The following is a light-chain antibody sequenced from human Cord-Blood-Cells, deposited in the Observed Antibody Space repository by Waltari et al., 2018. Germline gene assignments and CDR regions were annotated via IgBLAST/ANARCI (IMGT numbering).Light chain of an antibody. Sequence: QSALTQPASVSGSPGQSIPISCTGTSSDVGRYNLVSWYQQQPGKAPKLRIYEGSKRPSGVSNRFSGSKSGNTASLTISELQAEDEADYYCCSYAGSYVFGTGTKVTVL. V-gene: IGLV2-23*01. CDR1: SSDVGRYNL. CDR3: CSYAGSYV. CDR2: EGS. J-gene: IGLJ1*01.